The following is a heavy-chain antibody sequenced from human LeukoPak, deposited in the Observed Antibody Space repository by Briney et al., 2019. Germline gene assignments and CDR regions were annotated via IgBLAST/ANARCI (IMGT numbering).Heavy chain of an antibody. V-gene: IGHV3-49*01. Sequence: GGSLRLSCTASGFTFGDYLMSWFRQAPGKGLEWIGFISGGTTEYAASVKGRFTISRDGSTSIAYLQMNSLTTEDTAVYYCSRGSGWLSVYWGQGTLVTVSS. D-gene: IGHD6-19*01. J-gene: IGHJ4*02. CDR1: GFTFGDYL. CDR3: SRGSGWLSVY. CDR2: ISGGTT.